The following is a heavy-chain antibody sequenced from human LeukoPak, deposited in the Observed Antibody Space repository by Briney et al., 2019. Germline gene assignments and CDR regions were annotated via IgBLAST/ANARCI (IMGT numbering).Heavy chain of an antibody. J-gene: IGHJ4*02. V-gene: IGHV1-2*02. Sequence: SVKVSCKASGYTFTGCYMHWVRQAPGQGREWKGWINPNSGGTNYAQKFQGRVTMTGDTSISTAYMELSRLRSDDTAVYYCARWDCSGGSCYLNYWGQGTLVTVSS. CDR2: INPNSGGT. CDR1: GYTFTGCY. D-gene: IGHD2-15*01. CDR3: ARWDCSGGSCYLNY.